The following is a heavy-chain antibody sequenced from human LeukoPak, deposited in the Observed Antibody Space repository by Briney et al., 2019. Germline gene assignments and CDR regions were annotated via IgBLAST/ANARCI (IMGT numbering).Heavy chain of an antibody. J-gene: IGHJ4*02. D-gene: IGHD2-21*01. Sequence: GGSLRLSCAASGLIFSGSWMNWVRQAPGKGLEWVATINPDGNKKGVADSVRGRFTISRDDAENSLYLQTNSLRAEDTAVYYCARDFAYKKFDYWGQGTLVTVSS. CDR2: INPDGNKK. CDR1: GLIFSGSW. V-gene: IGHV3-7*03. CDR3: ARDFAYKKFDY.